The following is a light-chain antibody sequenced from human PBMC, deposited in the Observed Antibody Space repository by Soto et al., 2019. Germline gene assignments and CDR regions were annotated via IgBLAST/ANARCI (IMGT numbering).Light chain of an antibody. J-gene: IGLJ1*01. CDR3: CSYAGSYTHV. CDR2: DVI. Sequence: QSALTQPASVSGSPGQSITISCTGTSSDVGSHNLVSWYQHYPGKAPKLMIYDVIKRPSGVPDRFSGSKSGNTASLTIYGLQAEDEADYYCCSYAGSYTHVFGTGTKVTVL. CDR1: SSDVGSHNL. V-gene: IGLV2-11*01.